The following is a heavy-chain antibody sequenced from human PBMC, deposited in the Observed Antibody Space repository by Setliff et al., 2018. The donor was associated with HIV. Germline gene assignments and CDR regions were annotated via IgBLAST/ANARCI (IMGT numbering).Heavy chain of an antibody. CDR2: INTRGGST. CDR1: GTNLLPYY. J-gene: IGHJ5*01. V-gene: IGHV1-46*01. Sequence: ASVKVSCKTSGTNLLPYYMHWVRQAPGQGLEWMGVINTRGGSTSYAQKFQGRVTMTSDTSTYTVYMELSGLTSDDTAFYYCASDAVSGYDWKWFDSWGQGTPVTVSS. CDR3: ASDAVSGYDWKWFDS. D-gene: IGHD5-12*01.